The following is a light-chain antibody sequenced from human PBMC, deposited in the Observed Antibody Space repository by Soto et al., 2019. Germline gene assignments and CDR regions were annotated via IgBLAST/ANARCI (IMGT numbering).Light chain of an antibody. V-gene: IGLV1-40*01. CDR2: GNT. CDR1: SSNIGAGYA. Sequence: QSVLTQPPSVTGAPGQRVTISCTGSSSNIGAGYAVHWYQQLPGTVPKLLIYGNTNRPSGVPDRFSGSKSGTSASLAITGLQAEDEADYYCQSYDRSLSLSGLVFGGGTKLTVL. J-gene: IGLJ2*01. CDR3: QSYDRSLSLSGLV.